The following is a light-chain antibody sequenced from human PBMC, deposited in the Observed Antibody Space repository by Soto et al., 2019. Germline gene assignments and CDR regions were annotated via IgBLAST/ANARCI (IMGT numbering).Light chain of an antibody. V-gene: IGKV3-20*01. CDR1: QSISSRK. Sequence: IVLTHSPGTLSLSPGERATLSCRASQSISSRKIAWFQQKPGQAPRLLMYGASSRGTGIPDRFSGGGSGTDFTLTISRLEPEDFAVYYCLQYDTSPLTFGGGTKVDIK. CDR2: GAS. CDR3: LQYDTSPLT. J-gene: IGKJ4*01.